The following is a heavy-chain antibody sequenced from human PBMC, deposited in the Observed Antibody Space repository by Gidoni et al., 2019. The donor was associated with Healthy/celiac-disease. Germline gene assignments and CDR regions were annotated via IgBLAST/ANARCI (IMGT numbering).Heavy chain of an antibody. D-gene: IGHD3-3*01. CDR2: ISSSSSTI. V-gene: IGHV3-48*01. Sequence: EVQLVESGGGLVQPGGSLRLSCAASGLTFSSYSMNWVRQAPGKGLEWVSYISSSSSTIYYADSVKGRFTISRDNAKNSLYLQMNSLRAEDTAVYYCARRDYDFWSGYYGGMDVWGQGTTVTVSS. CDR3: ARRDYDFWSGYYGGMDV. J-gene: IGHJ6*02. CDR1: GLTFSSYS.